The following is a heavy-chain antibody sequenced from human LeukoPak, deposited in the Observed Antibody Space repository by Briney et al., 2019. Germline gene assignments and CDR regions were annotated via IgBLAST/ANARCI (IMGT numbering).Heavy chain of an antibody. CDR1: GGSISSDNYY. J-gene: IGHJ6*03. D-gene: IGHD5-12*01. V-gene: IGHV4-61*02. Sequence: PSQTLSLTCTVSGGSISSDNYYWSWLRQPAGKGLEWIGRIYNSGDTNYNPSLKSRVTISVDTSKNQFSLKLSSVTAADTAVYYCARRGPVLATIRSYYYYYYMDVWGKGTTVTVSS. CDR2: IYNSGDT. CDR3: ARRGPVLATIRSYYYYYYMDV.